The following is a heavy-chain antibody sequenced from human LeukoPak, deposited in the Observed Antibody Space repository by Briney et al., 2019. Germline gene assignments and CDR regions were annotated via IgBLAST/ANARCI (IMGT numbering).Heavy chain of an antibody. V-gene: IGHV3-74*01. CDR1: GFTFSSYW. CDR3: ARELSSGWYYFDY. CDR2: INSDGSST. D-gene: IGHD6-19*01. J-gene: IGHJ4*02. Sequence: GGSLRLSCAAPGFTFSSYWMHWVRQVPGKGLVWVSRINSDGSSTIYADSVKGRFTISRDNAKNTLYLQMNSLRAEDTAVYYCARELSSGWYYFDYWGQGTLVTVSS.